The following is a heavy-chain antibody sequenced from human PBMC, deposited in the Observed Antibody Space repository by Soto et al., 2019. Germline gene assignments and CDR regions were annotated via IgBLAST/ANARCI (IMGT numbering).Heavy chain of an antibody. J-gene: IGHJ4*02. CDR2: ISGSGGST. V-gene: IGHV3-23*01. CDR1: GFTFSSYA. D-gene: IGHD6-13*01. CDR3: AKDRGTYSSSWYPQDY. Sequence: EVQLLESGGGLVQPGGSLRLSCAASGFTFSSYAMSWVRQAPGKGLEWVSAISGSGGSTYYADSVKGRFTISRDNSKNTRDLQMNSLRAEDTAVYYCAKDRGTYSSSWYPQDYWGQGTLVTVSS.